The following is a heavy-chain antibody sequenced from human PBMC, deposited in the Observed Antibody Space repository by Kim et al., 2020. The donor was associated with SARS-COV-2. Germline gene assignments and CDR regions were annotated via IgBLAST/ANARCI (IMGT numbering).Heavy chain of an antibody. V-gene: IGHV3-66*01. CDR3: ARVPYPGTALAFDI. CDR1: GFTVSSNY. J-gene: IGHJ3*02. CDR2: IYSGGST. Sequence: GGSLRLSCAASGFTVSSNYMSWVRQAPGKGLEWVSVIYSGGSTYYADSVKGRFTISRDNSKNTLYLQMNSLRAEDTAVYYCARVPYPGTALAFDIWGQGTMVTVSS.